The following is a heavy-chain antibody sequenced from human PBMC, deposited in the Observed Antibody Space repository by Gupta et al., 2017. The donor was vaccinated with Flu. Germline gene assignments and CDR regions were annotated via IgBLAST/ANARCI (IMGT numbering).Heavy chain of an antibody. V-gene: IGHV4-4*02. Sequence: QVQLQESGPGLVKPSGTLSLTCAVSGGSISSSNWWSWVRQPPGKGLEWIGEIYHSGSTNYNPSLKSRVTISVDKSKNQFSLKLSSVTAADTAVYYCARATPDYDSSGYYPGRLDYWGQVTLVTVSS. CDR3: ARATPDYDSSGYYPGRLDY. J-gene: IGHJ4*02. CDR2: IYHSGST. D-gene: IGHD3-22*01. CDR1: GGSISSSNW.